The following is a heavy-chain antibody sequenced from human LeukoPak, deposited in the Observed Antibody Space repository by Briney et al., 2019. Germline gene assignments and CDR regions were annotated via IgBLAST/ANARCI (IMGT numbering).Heavy chain of an antibody. CDR3: ARGIATTGNPNWFDP. J-gene: IGHJ5*02. Sequence: GGSLRLSCAASGFTFSSYAMHWVRQALGKGLEWVAVISYDGSNKYYADSVKGRFTISRDNAKNTLFLQMNSLRAEDSAVYYCARGIATTGNPNWFDPWGQGTLVTVSS. CDR1: GFTFSSYA. CDR2: ISYDGSNK. V-gene: IGHV3-30-3*01. D-gene: IGHD6-13*01.